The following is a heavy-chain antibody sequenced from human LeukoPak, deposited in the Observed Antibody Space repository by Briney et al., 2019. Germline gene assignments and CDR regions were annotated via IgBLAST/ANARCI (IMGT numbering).Heavy chain of an antibody. J-gene: IGHJ6*02. CDR1: GFTFSSYR. CDR2: ISSSSSYI. D-gene: IGHD6-6*01. CDR3: AKDSSSSNPYYGMDV. Sequence: GGSLRLSCAVSGFTFSSYRMNWVRQAPGKGLERVSSISSSSSYIYYEDSVKGRFTISRDNAKNSPYLQMNSLRAEDTAVYYCAKDSSSSNPYYGMDVWGQGTTVTVSS. V-gene: IGHV3-21*01.